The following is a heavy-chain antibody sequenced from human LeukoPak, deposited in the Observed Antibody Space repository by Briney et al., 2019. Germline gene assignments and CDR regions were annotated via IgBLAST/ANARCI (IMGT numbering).Heavy chain of an antibody. Sequence: GGSLRLSCAASGFTFSSYEMNWVRQARGKGLEWVSYISSSGSTIYYADSVKGRFTISRDNAKNSLYLQMNSLRAEDTAVYYCARGPRYCSGGSCYSPFDYWGQGTLVTVSS. CDR3: ARGPRYCSGGSCYSPFDY. D-gene: IGHD2-15*01. J-gene: IGHJ4*02. CDR2: ISSSGSTI. V-gene: IGHV3-48*03. CDR1: GFTFSSYE.